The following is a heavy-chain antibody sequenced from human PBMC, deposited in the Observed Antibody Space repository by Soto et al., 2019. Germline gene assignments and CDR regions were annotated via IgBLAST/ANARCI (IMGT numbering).Heavy chain of an antibody. Sequence: EVQLLESGGGWVQPGGSLRLSCAASGFIFDIDAMSWVRQAPGKGLEWVSSISGSGVTTYYADSVKGRFTISRDSAKSTLSVEMSSLRVEDTAVYYCAKGANEPIDSWGQGTLVTVSS. D-gene: IGHD1-26*01. CDR3: AKGANEPIDS. CDR1: GFIFDIDA. CDR2: ISGSGVTT. V-gene: IGHV3-23*01. J-gene: IGHJ4*02.